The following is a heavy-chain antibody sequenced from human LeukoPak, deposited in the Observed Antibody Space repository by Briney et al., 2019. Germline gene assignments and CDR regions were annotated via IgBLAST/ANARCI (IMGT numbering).Heavy chain of an antibody. J-gene: IGHJ4*02. D-gene: IGHD3-9*01. V-gene: IGHV1-58*02. CDR1: GFTFTSSA. Sequence: SVKVSRKASGFTFTSSAMQWVRQARGQRLEWIGWIVVGSGNTNYAQKFQERVTITRDMSTSTAYMELTSLRSEDTAVYYCARVRISRLYYDILTGHYYFDYWGQGTLVTVSS. CDR3: ARVRISRLYYDILTGHYYFDY. CDR2: IVVGSGNT.